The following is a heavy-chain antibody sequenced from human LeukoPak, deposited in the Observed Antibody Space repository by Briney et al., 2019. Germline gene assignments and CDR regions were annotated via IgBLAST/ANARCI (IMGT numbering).Heavy chain of an antibody. CDR1: GDSVSSNSVA. CDR2: TYYRSKWFN. Sequence: SQTLSLTCAISGDSVSSNSVAWNWIRQSPSRGLEWLGRTYYRSKWFNDYAVSVKSRIIINPDTSKNQFSLQLNSVTPEDTAVYYCARDGHAAEAGLDYWGQGTLVTVSS. V-gene: IGHV6-1*01. J-gene: IGHJ4*02. CDR3: ARDGHAAEAGLDY. D-gene: IGHD6-19*01.